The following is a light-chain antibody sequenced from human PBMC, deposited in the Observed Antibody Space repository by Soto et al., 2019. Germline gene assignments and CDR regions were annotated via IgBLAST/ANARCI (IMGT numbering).Light chain of an antibody. CDR3: NSYTNSDTLFD. Sequence: QSALTQPASVSGSPGQSITISCTGTSSDVGGYNYVSWYQHHPGKAPKLMIYEVTNRPSGVSNRFSGSKSGNTASLTISGLQAEDEADYYCNSYTNSDTLFDFGTGTKLTVL. CDR2: EVT. V-gene: IGLV2-14*01. J-gene: IGLJ1*01. CDR1: SSDVGGYNY.